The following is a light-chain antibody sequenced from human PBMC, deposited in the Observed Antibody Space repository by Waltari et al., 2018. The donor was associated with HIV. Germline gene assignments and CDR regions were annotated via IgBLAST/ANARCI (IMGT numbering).Light chain of an antibody. Sequence: SALTQPRSVSGSPGQSVTISCTGTSRDIGYFDFVSWYQQYPGKAPQVIIYEVNQRPSGVPDRFTGSKSGITASLTISGLQGEDEADYYCCSYAGAYTYVFGTGTKVNVL. J-gene: IGLJ1*01. CDR1: SRDIGYFDF. V-gene: IGLV2-11*01. CDR2: EVN. CDR3: CSYAGAYTYV.